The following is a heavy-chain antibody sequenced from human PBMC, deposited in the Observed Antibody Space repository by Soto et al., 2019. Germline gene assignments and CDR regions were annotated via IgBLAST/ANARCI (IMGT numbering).Heavy chain of an antibody. D-gene: IGHD3-22*01. CDR3: ATGGYYYYSSGYYPNYGRDV. V-gene: IGHV1-69*12. CDR1: GGTFSSYA. Sequence: QVQLVQSGAEVKKPGSSVKVSCKASGGTFSSYAISWVRQAPGQGLEWMGGIIPIFGTANYAQKFQGRVTITADESTSTAYMELSSLRSEDTAVYYCATGGYYYYSSGYYPNYGRDVLGQGTTVTVSS. J-gene: IGHJ6*02. CDR2: IIPIFGTA.